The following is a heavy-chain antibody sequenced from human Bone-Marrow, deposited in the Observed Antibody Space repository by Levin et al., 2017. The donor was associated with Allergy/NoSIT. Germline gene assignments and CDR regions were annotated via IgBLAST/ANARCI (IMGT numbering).Heavy chain of an antibody. D-gene: IGHD1-1*01. CDR2: IIPILGTV. J-gene: IGHJ6*02. CDR3: ARVNSWNSYWYGMDV. CDR1: GGTFSSYG. Sequence: EASVKVSCKASGGTFSSYGISWVRQAPGQGLEWIGRIIPILGTVDYAQKFQDRVTIIVPRSTNTAYMELSSLKYEDTALYYCARVNSWNSYWYGMDVWGQGTTVTVSS. V-gene: IGHV1-69*04.